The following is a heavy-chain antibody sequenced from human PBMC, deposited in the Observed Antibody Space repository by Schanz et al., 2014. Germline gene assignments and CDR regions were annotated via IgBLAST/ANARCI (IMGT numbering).Heavy chain of an antibody. CDR3: TRMSLRRGDYGGLDV. D-gene: IGHD3-10*01. CDR2: IYGGGST. CDR1: GVSISSFY. J-gene: IGHJ6*02. Sequence: QVQLQESGPGLVRPSETLSLTCTVSGVSISSFYWSWIRQSPGQGLEYFGYIYGGGSTGYNPPLKSRGTRTFDASRNAFSRKPSSVSAADTAVYYCTRMSLRRGDYGGLDVWGQGTTVAVSS. V-gene: IGHV4-59*08.